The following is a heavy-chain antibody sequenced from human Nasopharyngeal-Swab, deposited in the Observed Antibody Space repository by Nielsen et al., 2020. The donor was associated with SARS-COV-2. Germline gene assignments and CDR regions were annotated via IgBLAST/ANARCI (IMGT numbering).Heavy chain of an antibody. D-gene: IGHD6-19*01. V-gene: IGHV4-59*13. CDR3: ARFPGTSGWYHFDY. CDR2: IYYSGST. CDR1: GDSISSYY. J-gene: IGHJ4*02. Sequence: SETLSLTCAVSGDSISSYYWSWIRQPPGKGLEWIGYIYYSGSTNYNPSFKSRVTISVDTSNNHFSLKLSSVTAADTAVYYCARFPGTSGWYHFDYWGQGILVTVSS.